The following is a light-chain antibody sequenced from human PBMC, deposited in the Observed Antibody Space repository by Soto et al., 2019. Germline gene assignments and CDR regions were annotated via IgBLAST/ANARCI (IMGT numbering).Light chain of an antibody. V-gene: IGLV1-40*01. J-gene: IGLJ3*02. CDR3: QAYDYSLTASA. Sequence: QTVVTQPPSVSGAPGQRVTISCTGNSSNLGAGYDVHWYQQLPGAAPKLVIFGNRNRPSGVPERFSGSKSGTSASLAITGLQAEDEADYYCQAYDYSLTASAFGRGTQLTVL. CDR2: GNR. CDR1: SSNLGAGYD.